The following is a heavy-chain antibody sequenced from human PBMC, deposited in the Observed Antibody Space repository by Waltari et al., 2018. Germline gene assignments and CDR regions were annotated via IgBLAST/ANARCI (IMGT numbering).Heavy chain of an antibody. V-gene: IGHV4-39*01. D-gene: IGHD4-17*01. J-gene: IGHJ4*02. CDR2: IDYSGST. CDR1: GGSLSSSGYY. Sequence: QLQLQESGPGLVKPSETLSLTCPVSGGSLSSSGYYWGWIRQPPGKGLEWIGSIDYSGSTYYNPSLQSRVTISVDTSKNQFSLKLSSVTAADTAVFFCARRRTTVTTYYFDYWGQGTLVTVSS. CDR3: ARRRTTVTTYYFDY.